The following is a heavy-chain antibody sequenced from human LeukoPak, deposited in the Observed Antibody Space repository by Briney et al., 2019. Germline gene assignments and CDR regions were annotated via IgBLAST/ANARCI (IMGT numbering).Heavy chain of an antibody. CDR1: GGTFSSYA. J-gene: IGHJ4*02. Sequence: SVKVSXKASGGTFSSYAISWVRQAPGQGLEWMGGIIPIFGTANYAQKFQGRVTITTDESTSTAYMELSSLRSEDTAVYYCARGVSSGYSNFDYWGQGTLVTVSS. CDR3: ARGVSSGYSNFDY. CDR2: IIPIFGTA. V-gene: IGHV1-69*05. D-gene: IGHD3-22*01.